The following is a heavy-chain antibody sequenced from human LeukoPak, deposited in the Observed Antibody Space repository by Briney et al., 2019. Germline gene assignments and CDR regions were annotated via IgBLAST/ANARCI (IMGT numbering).Heavy chain of an antibody. Sequence: PSETLSLTCTVSGYSITSGYYWGWIRQPPGKGLEWIGSIHHSGSTYYNPSLKSQVTISVDTSKNQFSLKLNSVTAADTAVYSCARDPGYSSSWYAEAYYGMDVWGQGTTVTVSS. V-gene: IGHV4-38-2*02. D-gene: IGHD6-13*01. J-gene: IGHJ6*02. CDR2: IHHSGST. CDR1: GYSITSGYY. CDR3: ARDPGYSSSWYAEAYYGMDV.